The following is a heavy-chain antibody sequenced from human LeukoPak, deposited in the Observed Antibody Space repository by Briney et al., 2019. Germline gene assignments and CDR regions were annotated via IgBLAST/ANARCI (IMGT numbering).Heavy chain of an antibody. V-gene: IGHV3-74*01. D-gene: IGHD2-15*01. CDR2: INSDGSST. CDR3: ARTGYCSGGSCYSEYYFDY. Sequence: PGGSLRLSCAASGFTFSNYWMHWVRQAPGKGLVWVSHINSDGSSTGYADSVKGRFTISRDNAKNTLYLQMTSLRAEDTAVYYCARTGYCSGGSCYSEYYFDYWGQGTLVTVSS. CDR1: GFTFSNYW. J-gene: IGHJ4*02.